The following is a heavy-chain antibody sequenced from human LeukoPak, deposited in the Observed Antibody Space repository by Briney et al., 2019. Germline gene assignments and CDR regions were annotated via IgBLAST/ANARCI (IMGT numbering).Heavy chain of an antibody. J-gene: IGHJ4*02. CDR1: GYTFTSYG. D-gene: IGHD6-19*01. CDR3: ARDHRAVAASTLFDY. Sequence: GASVKLSCKASGYTFTSYGISWVRQAPGQGLEWLGWISAYNGNTNYAQKLQGRVTMTTDTSTSTAYMELRSLRSDDTAVYYCARDHRAVAASTLFDYWGQGTLVTVSS. CDR2: ISAYNGNT. V-gene: IGHV1-18*01.